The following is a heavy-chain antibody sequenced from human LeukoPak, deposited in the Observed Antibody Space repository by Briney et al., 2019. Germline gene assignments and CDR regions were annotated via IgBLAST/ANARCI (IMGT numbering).Heavy chain of an antibody. CDR2: INPNSGGT. CDR3: ARGSRSSWYRYFDY. J-gene: IGHJ4*02. Sequence: GASVKVSCKASGYTFTGYYMHWVRQAPGQGLEWMGWINPNSGGTNYAQKFQGWVTMTRDTSISTAYMELSGLRSDDTAVYYCARGSRSSWYRYFDYWGQGTLVTVSS. D-gene: IGHD6-13*01. V-gene: IGHV1-2*04. CDR1: GYTFTGYY.